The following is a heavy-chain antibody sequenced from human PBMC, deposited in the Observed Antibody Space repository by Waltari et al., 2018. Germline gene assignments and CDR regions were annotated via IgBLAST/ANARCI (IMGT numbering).Heavy chain of an antibody. J-gene: IGHJ4*02. CDR1: GFTFNSYA. CDR3: MKGGWGSVVDF. Sequence: EVQLLESGGGLLQPGGSLRLSCPASGFTFNSYAMTWVRQAPGKELEWVSTMSVSGDRTYNADSVKSRFTISRDNSQNTLYLLMDSLRADDTAVYYCMKGGWGSVVDFWGQGTLVTVSS. D-gene: IGHD6-19*01. V-gene: IGHV3-23*01. CDR2: MSVSGDRT.